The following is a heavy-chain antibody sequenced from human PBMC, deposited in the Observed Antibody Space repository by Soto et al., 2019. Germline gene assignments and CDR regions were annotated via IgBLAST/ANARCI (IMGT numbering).Heavy chain of an antibody. Sequence: ASVKVSCKASGGTFSTHAIIWVRQAPGHGLEWMGGTIPISGTTYYTQKFQGRVTITADEPTSTAFMELSSLKSDDTAVFYCARGYCSGGNCYSGMDVWGEGTMVTV. CDR2: TIPISGTT. CDR1: GGTFSTHA. V-gene: IGHV1-69*13. D-gene: IGHD2-15*01. CDR3: ARGYCSGGNCYSGMDV. J-gene: IGHJ6*01.